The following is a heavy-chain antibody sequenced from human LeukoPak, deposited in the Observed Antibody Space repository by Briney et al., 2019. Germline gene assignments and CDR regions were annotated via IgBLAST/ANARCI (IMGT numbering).Heavy chain of an antibody. D-gene: IGHD3-16*01. CDR2: INPNSGGT. CDR3: AREGDLGPRGAFDI. Sequence: ASVKVSCKASGYTFTGYYMHWVRQAPGQGLEWMGWINPNSGGTNYAQKFQGRVTMTRDTSISTAYMELSRLRSEDTAVYYCAREGDLGPRGAFDIWGQGTMVTVSS. CDR1: GYTFTGYY. V-gene: IGHV1-2*02. J-gene: IGHJ3*02.